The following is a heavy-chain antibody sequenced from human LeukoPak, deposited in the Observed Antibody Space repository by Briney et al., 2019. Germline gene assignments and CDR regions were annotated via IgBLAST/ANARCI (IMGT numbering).Heavy chain of an antibody. D-gene: IGHD2-8*01. CDR3: ARDFDAPNGQYYYLPDY. V-gene: IGHV3-30*02. J-gene: IGHJ4*02. CDR2: IRYDGTNK. Sequence: EPGGSLRLSCATSGYSFSKNGMHWVRQGPGKGLEWVAFIRYDGTNKFYKESVTGRFTISRDNSINMLYLQMNNLTADDTGVYYCARDFDAPNGQYYYLPDYRVPGRLVTVSS. CDR1: GYSFSKNG.